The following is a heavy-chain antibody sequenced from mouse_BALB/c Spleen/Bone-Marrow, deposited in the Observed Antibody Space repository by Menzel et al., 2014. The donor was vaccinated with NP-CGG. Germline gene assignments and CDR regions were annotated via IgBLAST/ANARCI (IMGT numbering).Heavy chain of an antibody. CDR2: INPDSRTI. V-gene: IGHV4-1*02. D-gene: IGHD3-3*01. Sequence: EVMLVESGGGLVRPGGSLKLSCAASGLDFSRYWMSWVRQAPGKGLEWIGEINPDSRTINSTPSLKDKFIISRDKGKNTLYLEMSKVRAEDTALYYCARRDYYYGMDYWGQGTSVTVSS. CDR3: ARRDYYYGMDY. J-gene: IGHJ4*01. CDR1: GLDFSRYW.